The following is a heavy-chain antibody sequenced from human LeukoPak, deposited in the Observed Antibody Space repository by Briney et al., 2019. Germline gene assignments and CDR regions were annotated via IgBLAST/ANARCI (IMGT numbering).Heavy chain of an antibody. V-gene: IGHV3-7*01. CDR3: ARGVYDILTGYQLDAFGEIDY. CDR1: GFTFSTYW. Sequence: PGGSLRLSCAASGFTFSTYWMSWVRQAPGKGLEWVANINQDGSEKYYVDSVKGRFTISRDNAKNSLYLQMNSLRAEDTAVYYCARGVYDILTGYQLDAFGEIDYWGQGTLVTVSS. J-gene: IGHJ4*02. CDR2: INQDGSEK. D-gene: IGHD3-9*01.